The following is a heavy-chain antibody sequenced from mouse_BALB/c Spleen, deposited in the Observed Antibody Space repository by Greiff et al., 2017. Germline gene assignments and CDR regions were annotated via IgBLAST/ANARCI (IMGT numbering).Heavy chain of an antibody. D-gene: IGHD5-1*01. CDR3: VVPGYAMDY. Sequence: QVQLKQSGAELMKPGASVKISCKATGYTFSSYWIEWVKQRPGHGLEWIGEILPGSGSTNYNEKFKGKATFTADTSSNTAYMQLSSLTSEDSAVYYCVVPGYAMDYWGQGTSVTVSS. J-gene: IGHJ4*01. V-gene: IGHV1-9*01. CDR2: ILPGSGST. CDR1: GYTFSSYW.